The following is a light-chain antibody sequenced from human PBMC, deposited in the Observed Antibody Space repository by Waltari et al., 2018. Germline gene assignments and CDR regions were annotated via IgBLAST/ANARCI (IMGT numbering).Light chain of an antibody. V-gene: IGLV3-1*01. CDR3: QAWDSSTFYV. Sequence: SYELTQPPSLSVSPRQTASITCSGDKLGYKYISWYQKKPGLPPVLVIYQDRKRPSGIPERFSGSNSGSAATLTISGTQAMDEADYFCQAWDSSTFYVFGTGTKVSVL. CDR1: KLGYKY. J-gene: IGLJ1*01. CDR2: QDR.